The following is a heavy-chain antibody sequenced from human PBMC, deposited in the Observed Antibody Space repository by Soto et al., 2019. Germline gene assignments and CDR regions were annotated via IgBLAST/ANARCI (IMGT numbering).Heavy chain of an antibody. V-gene: IGHV1-69*13. Sequence: ASVKVSCKASAGTFSSYAISWVRQAPGQGLEWMVGIIPIFGTANYAQKFQGRVTITADESTSTAYMELSSLRSEDTAVYYCASRPITIFGVVSRAHYYYGMDVWGQGTTVTVSS. CDR3: ASRPITIFGVVSRAHYYYGMDV. CDR2: IIPIFGTA. D-gene: IGHD3-3*01. J-gene: IGHJ6*02. CDR1: AGTFSSYA.